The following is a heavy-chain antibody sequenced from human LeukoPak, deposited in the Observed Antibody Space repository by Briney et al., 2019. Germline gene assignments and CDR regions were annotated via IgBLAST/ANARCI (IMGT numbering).Heavy chain of an antibody. CDR3: ARDSLGGYGMVRGVILYYYYYMDV. CDR2: INHNSGGT. J-gene: IGHJ6*03. CDR1: GYTFTGYY. D-gene: IGHD3-10*01. V-gene: IGHV1-2*06. Sequence: GASVKVSCKASGYTFTGYYMHWVRQAPGQGLEWMGRINHNSGGTNYAQKFQGRVTMTRDTSISTAYMELSRLRSDDTAVYYCARDSLGGYGMVRGVILYYYYYMDVWGKGTTVTVSS.